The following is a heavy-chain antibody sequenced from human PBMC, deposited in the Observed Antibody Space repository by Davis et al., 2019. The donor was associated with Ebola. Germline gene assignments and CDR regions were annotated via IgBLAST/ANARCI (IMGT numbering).Heavy chain of an antibody. D-gene: IGHD2-15*01. J-gene: IGHJ5*02. Sequence: ASVKVSCKASGYTFTNYGISWVRQAPGQGLEWMGWISAYNGDTNYSQKLQGRVTMTTDTSTSTAYMELRSLRSDDTAVYYCARGGGENVVVLAAPLDPWGQGTLVIVSS. CDR3: ARGGGENVVVLAAPLDP. V-gene: IGHV1-18*01. CDR2: ISAYNGDT. CDR1: GYTFTNYG.